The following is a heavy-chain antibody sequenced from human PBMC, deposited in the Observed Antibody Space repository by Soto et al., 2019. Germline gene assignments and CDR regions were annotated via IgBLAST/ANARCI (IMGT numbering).Heavy chain of an antibody. Sequence: LSLTCAVSGGSISSGGYSWSWIRQPPGKGLEWIGYIYHSGSTYYNPSLKSRVTISVDTSKNQFSLKLSSVTAADTAVYYGAIHTPGRGYPIDDWGPGPLVT. V-gene: IGHV4-30-2*03. J-gene: IGHJ4*02. D-gene: IGHD3-16*02. CDR1: GGSISSGGYS. CDR3: AIHTPGRGYPIDD. CDR2: IYHSGST.